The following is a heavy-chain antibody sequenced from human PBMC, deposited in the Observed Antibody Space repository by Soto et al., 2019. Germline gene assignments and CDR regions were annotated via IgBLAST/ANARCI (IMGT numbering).Heavy chain of an antibody. CDR1: GFTFSIYW. V-gene: IGHV3-7*01. CDR3: ARGTDDLWSGHSEAFEI. D-gene: IGHD3-3*01. J-gene: IGHJ3*02. CDR2: VKQDGSER. Sequence: EVQLVESGGGLVQPGGSLRLSCAASGFTFSIYWMTWVRQSPGKGLEWVASVKQDGSERHYVDSLKARFTISRDNAKNSLYLQMNDLRAEDTAVYFCARGTDDLWSGHSEAFEIWGQGTLVTVSS.